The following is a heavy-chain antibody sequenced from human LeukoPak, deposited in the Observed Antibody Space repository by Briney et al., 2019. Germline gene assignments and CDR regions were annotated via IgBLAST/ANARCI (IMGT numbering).Heavy chain of an antibody. CDR1: GGSISSYY. V-gene: IGHV4-4*07. CDR2: IYTSGST. J-gene: IGHJ6*02. CDR3: ARDPRSVGGPKIYYYYGMDV. Sequence: KTSETLSLTCTVSGGSISSYYWSWIQQPAGKGLEWIGRIYTSGSTNYNPSLKSRVTMSVDTSKNQFSLKLSSVTAAYTAVYYCARDPRSVGGPKIYYYYGMDVWGQGTTVTVSS. D-gene: IGHD6-19*01.